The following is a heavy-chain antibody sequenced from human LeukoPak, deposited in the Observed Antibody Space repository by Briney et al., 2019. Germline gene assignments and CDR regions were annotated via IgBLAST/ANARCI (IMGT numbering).Heavy chain of an antibody. V-gene: IGHV1-24*01. CDR2: FDPEDGET. D-gene: IGHD1-26*01. Sequence: ASVTVSCKVSGYTLTELSMHWVRQAPGKGLEWMGGFDPEDGETIYAQKFQGRVTMTEDTSTDTAYMELSSLRSEDTAVYYCATKGIVGATPIPYYYMDVWGKGTTVTISS. J-gene: IGHJ6*03. CDR1: GYTLTELS. CDR3: ATKGIVGATPIPYYYMDV.